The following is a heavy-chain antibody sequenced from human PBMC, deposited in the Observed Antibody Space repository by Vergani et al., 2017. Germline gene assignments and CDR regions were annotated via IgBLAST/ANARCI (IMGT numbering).Heavy chain of an antibody. Sequence: QVQVVQSGAEVKKSGASVKVSCKTSGYTFSNYYMHWVRQAPGQGLEWMGIINPSGSHTNYAQEFQGRVTMTRDTSTSTVYMELSSLRSEDTAIYYCARGDYGILTGYRYWGQGTLVTVSA. J-gene: IGHJ4*02. CDR2: INPSGSHT. D-gene: IGHD3-9*01. CDR3: ARGDYGILTGYRY. CDR1: GYTFSNYY. V-gene: IGHV1-46*03.